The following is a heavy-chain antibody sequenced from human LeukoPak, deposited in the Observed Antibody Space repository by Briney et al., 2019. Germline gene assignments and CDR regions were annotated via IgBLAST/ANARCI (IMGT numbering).Heavy chain of an antibody. CDR3: AKGGRYCSGGSCYSSH. D-gene: IGHD2-15*01. Sequence: GGSLRLSCAASGFTFSSYSMNWVRQAPGKGLEWVSAISGSGGTTYYADSVKGRFTISRDNSKNTLYLHMNSLRAEDTAVYYCAKGGRYCSGGSCYSSHWGQGTLVTVSS. J-gene: IGHJ4*02. CDR2: ISGSGGTT. CDR1: GFTFSSYS. V-gene: IGHV3-23*01.